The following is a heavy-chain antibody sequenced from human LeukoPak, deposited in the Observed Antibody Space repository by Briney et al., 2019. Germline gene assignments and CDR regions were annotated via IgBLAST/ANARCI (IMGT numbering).Heavy chain of an antibody. J-gene: IGHJ4*02. CDR3: ARHPFATPFDY. D-gene: IGHD2-15*01. CDR1: GGSISTGGYY. CDR2: LDDSGST. V-gene: IGHV4-31*03. Sequence: SQTLSLTCTVSGGSISTGGYYRSWIRQFPGKGLQWIGYLDDSGSTRYNPSLKSRVGISSDTSKNQFSLRLRSVTAADTAVYYCARHPFATPFDYWGQGILVTVSS.